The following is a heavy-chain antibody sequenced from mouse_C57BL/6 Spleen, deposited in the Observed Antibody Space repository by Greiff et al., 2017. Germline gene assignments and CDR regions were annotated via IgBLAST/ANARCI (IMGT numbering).Heavy chain of an antibody. J-gene: IGHJ3*01. Sequence: VQLQQPGAELVMPGASVKLSCKASGYTFTSYWMHWVKQRPGQGLEWIGEIDPSDSYTNYNQKFKGKSTLTVDKSSSTAYMQLSSLTSEDSAVYYCARNYYGSSPWFAYWGQGTLVTVSA. CDR2: IDPSDSYT. D-gene: IGHD1-1*01. V-gene: IGHV1-69*01. CDR3: ARNYYGSSPWFAY. CDR1: GYTFTSYW.